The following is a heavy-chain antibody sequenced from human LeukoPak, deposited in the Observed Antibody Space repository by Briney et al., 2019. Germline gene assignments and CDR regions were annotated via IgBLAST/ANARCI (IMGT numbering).Heavy chain of an antibody. D-gene: IGHD3-3*01. CDR1: GYTFTSYY. CDR2: INPSGGST. V-gene: IGHV1-46*01. CDR3: ARESVDFWSGEGAFDI. J-gene: IGHJ3*02. Sequence: ASVKVSCKASGYTFTSYYMHWVRQAPGQGLEWMGIINPSGGSTSYAQKFQGRVTMTRDTSTSTVYMELSSLRSEDAAVYYCARESVDFWSGEGAFDIWGQGTMVTVSS.